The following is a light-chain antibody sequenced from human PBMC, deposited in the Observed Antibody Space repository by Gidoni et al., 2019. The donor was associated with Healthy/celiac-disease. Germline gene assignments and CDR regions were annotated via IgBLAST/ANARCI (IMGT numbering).Light chain of an antibody. CDR1: QTVSSN. Sequence: DIVITQSPATLSVSPGERATLPCRASQTVSSNLAWYQQKPGQGPRLLIYGASTRATGIPARFSGSGSGTEFTLTISSLQSEDFAVYYCQQYNNWPPLTFGGGTKVEIK. CDR2: GAS. CDR3: QQYNNWPPLT. V-gene: IGKV3-15*01. J-gene: IGKJ4*01.